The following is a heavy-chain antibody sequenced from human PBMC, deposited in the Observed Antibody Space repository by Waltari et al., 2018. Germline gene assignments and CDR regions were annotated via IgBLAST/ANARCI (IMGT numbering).Heavy chain of an antibody. CDR3: AKQSTYYYDSSGYARYYFDY. Sequence: QVQLVESGGGVVQPGGSLRLSCAASGFTFSSYGMHWVRQAPGKGLEGVAFIRYDGSNKYYADSVKGRFTISRDNSKNTLYLQMNSLRAEDTAVYYCAKQSTYYYDSSGYARYYFDYWGQGTLVTVSS. CDR1: GFTFSSYG. V-gene: IGHV3-30*02. CDR2: IRYDGSNK. J-gene: IGHJ4*02. D-gene: IGHD3-22*01.